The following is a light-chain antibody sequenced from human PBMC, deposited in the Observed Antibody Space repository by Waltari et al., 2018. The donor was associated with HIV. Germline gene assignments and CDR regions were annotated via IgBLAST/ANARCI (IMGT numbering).Light chain of an antibody. CDR1: PSNIGSHA. Sequence: QSVLTQPPSVSAAPRQRVPISCSGRPSNIGSHAVNWYQQIPGTAPRLLIYYDDLVPSGVSDRFSGSKSGTSASLAISGLQSEDEADYYCAAWDDTLNGWVFGGGTKLTVL. V-gene: IGLV1-36*01. J-gene: IGLJ3*02. CDR2: YDD. CDR3: AAWDDTLNGWV.